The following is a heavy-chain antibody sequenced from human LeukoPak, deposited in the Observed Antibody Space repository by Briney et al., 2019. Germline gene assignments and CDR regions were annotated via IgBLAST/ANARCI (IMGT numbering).Heavy chain of an antibody. CDR1: GFTFSSYW. CDR3: ARDRGCSSTSCSYYFDY. Sequence: GGSLTLSCAASGFTFSSYWMSWVRQAPGKGLEWVANIKQDGSEKYYVDSVKGRFTISRDNAKNSLYLQMNSLRAEDTAVYYCARDRGCSSTSCSYYFDYWGQGTLVTVSS. CDR2: IKQDGSEK. V-gene: IGHV3-7*01. D-gene: IGHD2-2*01. J-gene: IGHJ4*02.